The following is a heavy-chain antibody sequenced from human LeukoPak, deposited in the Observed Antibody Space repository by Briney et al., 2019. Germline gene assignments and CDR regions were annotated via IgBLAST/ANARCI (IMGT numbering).Heavy chain of an antibody. CDR2: ISSSSSTI. D-gene: IGHD3-3*01. V-gene: IGHV3-48*01. J-gene: IGHJ4*02. CDR1: GFTFSTYS. Sequence: SGGSLRLSCAASGFTFSTYSMNWVRRAPGKGLEWVSYISSSSSTIYYADSVKGRFTISRDNGKKSLYLKMNSLRAEDTAVYYCARDREYYDFWSGQNQYYFDWWGQGTLVTVSS. CDR3: ARDREYYDFWSGQNQYYFDW.